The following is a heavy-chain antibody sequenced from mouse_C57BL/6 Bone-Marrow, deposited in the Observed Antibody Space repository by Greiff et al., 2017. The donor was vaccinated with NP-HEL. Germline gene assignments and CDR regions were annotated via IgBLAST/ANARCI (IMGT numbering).Heavy chain of an antibody. CDR2: ISDGGSYT. V-gene: IGHV5-4*01. D-gene: IGHD3-1*01. CDR3: ARDRGHYFDY. J-gene: IGHJ2*01. Sequence: EVQLVESGGGLVKPGGSLKLSCAASGFTFSSYAMSWVRQTPEKRLEWVATISDGGSYTYYPDNVKGRFTISRDNAKNNLYLQMSHLKSEDTAMYYCARDRGHYFDYWGQGTTLTVSS. CDR1: GFTFSSYA.